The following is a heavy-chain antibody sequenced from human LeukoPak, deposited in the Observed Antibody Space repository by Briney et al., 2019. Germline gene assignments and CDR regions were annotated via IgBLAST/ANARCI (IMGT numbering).Heavy chain of an antibody. CDR2: IYYSGST. D-gene: IGHD1-1*01. CDR1: GGSISGYY. CDR3: TRVKVHGDSDY. Sequence: SETLSLTCIVSGGSISGYYWSWIRQSPGKGLEWIGYIYYSGSTKYNPSLKSRVTMSVDTSKNQFSLNLSSVTAADTAVYYYTRVKVHGDSDYWGQGTLVTVSS. V-gene: IGHV4-59*01. J-gene: IGHJ4*02.